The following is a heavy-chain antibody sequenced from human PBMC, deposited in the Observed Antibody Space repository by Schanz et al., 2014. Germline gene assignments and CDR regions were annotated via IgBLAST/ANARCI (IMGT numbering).Heavy chain of an antibody. CDR3: AKGRFGELSAFDI. CDR2: ISGSGGST. V-gene: IGHV3-23*01. CDR1: GFTFSSYA. J-gene: IGHJ3*02. D-gene: IGHD3-10*01. Sequence: EVQLLESGGGLVQPGGSLRLSCAASGFTFSSYAMSWVRQAPGKGLEWLSVISGSGGSTYYADSVKGRFTISRDNSKNTLYLQMNSLRAEDTAVYYCAKGRFGELSAFDIWGQGTMVTVSS.